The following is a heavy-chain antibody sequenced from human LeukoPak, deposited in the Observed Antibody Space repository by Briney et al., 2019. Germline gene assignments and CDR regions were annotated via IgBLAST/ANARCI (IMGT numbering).Heavy chain of an antibody. J-gene: IGHJ4*02. V-gene: IGHV3-21*01. CDR1: GFTFSSYS. CDR3: ARMIRRGGSDFDY. D-gene: IGHD3-10*01. CDR2: ISSSSSYI. Sequence: GGSLRLSCAASGFTFSSYSMNWVRQAPGKGLEWVSSISSSSSYIHYADSVKGRFTISRDNAKNSLYLQMNSLRAEDTAVYYCARMIRRGGSDFDYWGQGTLVTVSS.